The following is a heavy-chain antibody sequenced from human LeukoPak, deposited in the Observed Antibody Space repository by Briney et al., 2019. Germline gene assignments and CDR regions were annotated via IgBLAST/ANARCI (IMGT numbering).Heavy chain of an antibody. CDR2: INHSGST. V-gene: IGHV4-34*01. CDR3: ARHRYYYGSGSYYNWFDP. J-gene: IGHJ5*02. D-gene: IGHD3-10*01. Sequence: SETLSLTCTVSGGSISGYYWSWIRQPPGKGLEWIGEINHSGSTNYNPSLKSRVTISVDTSKNQFSLKLSSVTAADTAVYYCARHRYYYGSGSYYNWFDPWGQGTLVTVSS. CDR1: GGSISGYY.